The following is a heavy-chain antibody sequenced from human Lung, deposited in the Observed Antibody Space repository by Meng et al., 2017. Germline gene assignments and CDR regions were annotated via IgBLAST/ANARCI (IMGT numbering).Heavy chain of an antibody. CDR3: ARDEREGPYYFDY. Sequence: QVQLVQSGAEVKKPGASVKVSCQASGYSFTTYGMHWLRQAPGQRLEWMGWINTDNGDTHYSQKFQGRVTITRDTSARTAYMELSSLRSEDTAVYFCARDEREGPYYFDYWGQGTLVTVSS. V-gene: IGHV1-3*04. CDR1: GYSFTTYG. CDR2: INTDNGDT. J-gene: IGHJ4*02.